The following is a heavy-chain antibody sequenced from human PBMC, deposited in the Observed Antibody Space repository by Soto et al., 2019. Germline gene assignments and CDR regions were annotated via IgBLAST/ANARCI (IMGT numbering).Heavy chain of an antibody. J-gene: IGHJ4*02. CDR1: GGSISSYY. Sequence: PSETLSLTCTVSGGSISSYYCSWIRQPQGKGLEWIGYIYYSGSTNYNPSLKSRVTISVDTSKNQFSLRLSSVTAADTAVYYCARHMKAAVTLSDWGQGTLVTVSS. D-gene: IGHD6-13*01. V-gene: IGHV4-59*08. CDR3: ARHMKAAVTLSD. CDR2: IYYSGST.